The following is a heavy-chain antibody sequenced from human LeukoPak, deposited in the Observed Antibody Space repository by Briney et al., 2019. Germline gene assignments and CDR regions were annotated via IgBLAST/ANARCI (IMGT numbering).Heavy chain of an antibody. D-gene: IGHD3-16*02. Sequence: GGSLRLSCAASGFTFSSYWMSWVRQAPGKGLEWVANIKKDGSEKYYVDSVKGRFTISRDNAKNSLYLQMNSLRAEDTAVYYCARVLSKSLELSTPPLDYWGQGTLVTVSS. V-gene: IGHV3-7*01. J-gene: IGHJ4*02. CDR1: GFTFSSYW. CDR3: ARVLSKSLELSTPPLDY. CDR2: IKKDGSEK.